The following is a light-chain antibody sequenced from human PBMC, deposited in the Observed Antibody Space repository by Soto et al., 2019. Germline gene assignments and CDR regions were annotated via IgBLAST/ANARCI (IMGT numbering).Light chain of an antibody. Sequence: QSALTQPASVSGSPGQSITISCTGTSSDVGGYNYVSWYQQLPGKAPKLMIYDVSYRPSGVSNRFSGSKSDNTASLTISGLQAEDEADYYCSSYTSSSTVIFGGGTQLTVL. V-gene: IGLV2-14*01. CDR2: DVS. J-gene: IGLJ2*01. CDR1: SSDVGGYNY. CDR3: SSYTSSSTVI.